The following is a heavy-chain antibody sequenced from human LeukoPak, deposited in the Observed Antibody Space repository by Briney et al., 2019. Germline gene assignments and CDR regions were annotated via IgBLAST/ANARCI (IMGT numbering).Heavy chain of an antibody. CDR3: ARDGGWFGESNGPIDY. J-gene: IGHJ4*02. D-gene: IGHD3-10*01. CDR1: GFTFSSYE. CDR2: ISSSGSTI. Sequence: GGSLRLSCAASGFTFSSYEMNWVRQAPGKGLEWVSYISSSGSTIYYADSVKGRFTISRDNAKNSLYLQMNSLRAEDTAVYYCARDGGWFGESNGPIDYWGQGTLVTVSS. V-gene: IGHV3-48*03.